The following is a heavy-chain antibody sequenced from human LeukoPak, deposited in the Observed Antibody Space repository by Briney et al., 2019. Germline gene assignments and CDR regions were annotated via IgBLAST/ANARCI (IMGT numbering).Heavy chain of an antibody. V-gene: IGHV4-61*02. Sequence: SETLSLTCTVSGDSLTSGFYYWTWIRQPAGKGLEWIGRIYTTGNTNYNPSLKSRITISVDTSKNQFSLKLSSVTAADTAVYYCARDSYDSRGYRINYWGQGTLVTVSS. J-gene: IGHJ4*02. CDR1: GDSLTSGFYY. CDR2: IYTTGNT. D-gene: IGHD3-22*01. CDR3: ARDSYDSRGYRINY.